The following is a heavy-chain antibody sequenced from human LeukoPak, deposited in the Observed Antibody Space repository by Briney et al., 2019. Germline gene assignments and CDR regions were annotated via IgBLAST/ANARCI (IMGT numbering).Heavy chain of an antibody. Sequence: GASVKVSCKASGYTFTSYGISWVRQAPGQGLEWMGWISAYNGNTNYAQKLQGRVTMTTDTSTSTAYMELRSLRSDDTAVYYCARAYSSSWHYYYYYMDVWGQGTLVTVSS. D-gene: IGHD6-13*01. CDR1: GYTFTSYG. V-gene: IGHV1-18*01. CDR3: ARAYSSSWHYYYYYMDV. J-gene: IGHJ6*03. CDR2: ISAYNGNT.